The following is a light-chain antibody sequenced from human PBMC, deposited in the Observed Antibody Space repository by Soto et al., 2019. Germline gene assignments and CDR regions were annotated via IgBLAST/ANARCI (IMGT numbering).Light chain of an antibody. CDR1: SSDVGGYNY. CDR2: EVS. J-gene: IGLJ3*02. CDR3: NSYAGGYSVL. V-gene: IGLV2-14*01. Sequence: QSALTQPASVSGFPGQSITISCTGTSSDVGGYNYVSWYQQHPGKAPKLMIYEVSNRPAGVSNRFSGSKSGNTASLTISGLQAEDEADYYCNSYAGGYSVLFGGGTKVTVL.